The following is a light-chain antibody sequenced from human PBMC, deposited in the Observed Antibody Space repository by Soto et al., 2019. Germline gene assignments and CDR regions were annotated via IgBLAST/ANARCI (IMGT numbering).Light chain of an antibody. Sequence: QSDLTQPASVSRSPGQSITISCTGTSSDVGSYNLVSWYQQHPGKAPKLMIYEVSKRPSGVSNRFSGSKSGNTASLTISGLQAEDEADYYCCSYAGSSTPRFGTGTKVTVL. CDR3: CSYAGSSTPR. CDR2: EVS. CDR1: SSDVGSYNL. J-gene: IGLJ1*01. V-gene: IGLV2-23*02.